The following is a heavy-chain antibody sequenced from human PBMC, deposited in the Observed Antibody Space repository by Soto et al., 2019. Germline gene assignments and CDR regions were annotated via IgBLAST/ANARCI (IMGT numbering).Heavy chain of an antibody. CDR3: ARDSHADVVVPAADDY. CDR1: GFTFSSYS. Sequence: GGSLRLSCAASGFTFSSYSMNWVRQAPGKGLEWVSSISSSSSYIYYADSVKGRFTISRDNAKNSLYLQMNSLRAEDTAVYYCARDSHADVVVPAADDYWGQGTLVTVSS. CDR2: ISSSSSYI. J-gene: IGHJ4*02. D-gene: IGHD2-2*01. V-gene: IGHV3-21*01.